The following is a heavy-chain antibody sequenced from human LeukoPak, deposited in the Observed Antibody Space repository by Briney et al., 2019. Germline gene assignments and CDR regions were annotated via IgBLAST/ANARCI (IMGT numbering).Heavy chain of an antibody. J-gene: IGHJ3*02. CDR1: GGSVSSGSYY. V-gene: IGHV4-61*01. Sequence: SATLSLTCTVSGGSVSSGSYYWSWIRQPPGKGLAWIGYIYYSGSTNYNPSLKSRVTISVDTSKNQFSLKLSSVTAADTAVYYCARGSYGDYVLDDAFDIWGQGTMVTVSS. CDR2: IYYSGST. D-gene: IGHD4-17*01. CDR3: ARGSYGDYVLDDAFDI.